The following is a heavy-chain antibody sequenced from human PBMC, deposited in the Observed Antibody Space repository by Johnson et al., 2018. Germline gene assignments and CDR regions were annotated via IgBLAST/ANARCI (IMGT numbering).Heavy chain of an antibody. J-gene: IGHJ6*03. Sequence: QVQLVESGAEVKKPGSSVKVSCKASGGTFSSYTISWVRQAPGQGLEWMGRIITILGIANYAQMFQGRVTITADKSTSTAYMELSSLRSEDAAVYYCARMTTVTPPIPNYYYYMDVWGKGTTVTVSS. CDR3: ARMTTVTPPIPNYYYYMDV. V-gene: IGHV1-69*09. CDR2: IITILGIA. CDR1: GGTFSSYT. D-gene: IGHD4-11*01.